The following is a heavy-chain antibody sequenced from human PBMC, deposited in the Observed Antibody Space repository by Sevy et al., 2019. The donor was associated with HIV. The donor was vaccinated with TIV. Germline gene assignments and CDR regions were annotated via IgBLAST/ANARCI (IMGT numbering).Heavy chain of an antibody. Sequence: SETLSLTCTVSGGSISSYYWSWIRQPPGKGLEWIGYIYYSGSTNYNPSLKSRVTISVDTSKNQLSLKLSSVTAADTAVYYCARAVFVFGTTSPYYYYGMDVWGQGTTVTVSS. CDR2: IYYSGST. J-gene: IGHJ6*02. CDR3: ARAVFVFGTTSPYYYYGMDV. D-gene: IGHD1-1*01. CDR1: GGSISSYY. V-gene: IGHV4-59*01.